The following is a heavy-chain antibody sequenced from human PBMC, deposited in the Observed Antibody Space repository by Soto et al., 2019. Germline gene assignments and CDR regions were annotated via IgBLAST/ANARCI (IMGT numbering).Heavy chain of an antibody. J-gene: IGHJ5*02. CDR3: ASDPVYSSSPPNWFDP. CDR1: GGTFSSYA. Sequence: ASVKVSCKASGGTFSSYAISWVRQAPGQGLEWMGGIIPIFGTANYAQKFQGRVTITADESTSTAYMELSSLSSEDTAVYYCASDPVYSSSPPNWFDPWGQGTLVTVS. D-gene: IGHD6-6*01. V-gene: IGHV1-69*13. CDR2: IIPIFGTA.